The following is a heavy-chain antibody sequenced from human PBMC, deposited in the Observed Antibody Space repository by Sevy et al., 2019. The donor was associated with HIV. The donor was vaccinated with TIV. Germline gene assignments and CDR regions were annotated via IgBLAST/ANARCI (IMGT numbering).Heavy chain of an antibody. CDR3: ARGGYYYDSSGYPNDFYYFDY. Sequence: GGSLRLSCAASGFTFSSYAMHWVRQAPGKGLEWVAVISYDGSNKYYADSVKGRFTISRDNSKNTLYLQMNSLRAEDTAVYYRARGGYYYDSSGYPNDFYYFDYWGQGTLVTVSS. V-gene: IGHV3-30-3*01. CDR1: GFTFSSYA. D-gene: IGHD3-22*01. J-gene: IGHJ4*02. CDR2: ISYDGSNK.